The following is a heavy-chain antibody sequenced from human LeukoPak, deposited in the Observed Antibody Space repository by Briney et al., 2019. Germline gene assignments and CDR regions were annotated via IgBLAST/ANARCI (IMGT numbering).Heavy chain of an antibody. D-gene: IGHD1-14*01. CDR3: ARVPPSAHQVFSSDY. V-gene: IGHV1-18*04. CDR1: GYTFTNYG. Sequence: ASVIVSCKASGYTFTNYGISWVRQAPGQGLEWMSWISANNGEIRYAQNFQARVTMTTDTSTTTAYMELRSLRSDDTAVYYCARVPPSAHQVFSSDYWGQGTQVTVSS. CDR2: ISANNGEI. J-gene: IGHJ4*02.